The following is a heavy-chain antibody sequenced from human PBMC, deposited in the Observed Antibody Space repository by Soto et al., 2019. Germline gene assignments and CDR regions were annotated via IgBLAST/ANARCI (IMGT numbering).Heavy chain of an antibody. CDR1: GFTFSSYA. Sequence: GGSLRLSCAASGFTFSSYAMHWVRQAPGKGLEWVAVISYDGSNKYYADSVKGRFTISRDNSKNTLYLQMNSLRAEDTAVYYCVRDYKGGYFDYWGQGTLVTV. D-gene: IGHD3-10*01. CDR2: ISYDGSNK. CDR3: VRDYKGGYFDY. V-gene: IGHV3-30-3*01. J-gene: IGHJ4*02.